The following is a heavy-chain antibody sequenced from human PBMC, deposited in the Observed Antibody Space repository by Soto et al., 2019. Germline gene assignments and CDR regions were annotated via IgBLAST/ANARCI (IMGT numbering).Heavy chain of an antibody. CDR3: ARQDATMGYYAFWSGFPVAQ. CDR1: GGSISSSSYY. V-gene: IGHV4-39*01. J-gene: IGHJ4*02. D-gene: IGHD3-3*01. Sequence: PSETLSLTCTVSGGSISSSSYYWGWIRQSPGKGLEWIGSIYYAGDTQYNPSLKSRVTLSVDRSNNQFSLKVTSVTAADTAVYYCARQDATMGYYAFWSGFPVAQWGKGTLVTVSS. CDR2: IYYAGDT.